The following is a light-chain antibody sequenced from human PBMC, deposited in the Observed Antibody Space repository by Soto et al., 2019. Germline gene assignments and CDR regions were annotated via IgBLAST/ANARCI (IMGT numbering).Light chain of an antibody. Sequence: DIQMTQSPSSLSASVGGRVTITSQASKDISNYLNWYQQKPGKAPKLLIYDASNLETGVPSRFSGSGSGTDFTFTISRLQPEDIATYYCQQYDNLITFGQGTRLEIK. V-gene: IGKV1-33*01. J-gene: IGKJ5*01. CDR1: KDISNY. CDR2: DAS. CDR3: QQYDNLIT.